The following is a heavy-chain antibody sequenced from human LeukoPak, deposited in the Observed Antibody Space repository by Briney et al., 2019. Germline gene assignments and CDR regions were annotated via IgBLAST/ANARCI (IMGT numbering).Heavy chain of an antibody. Sequence: SETLSLTCTVSGGSISSSSYYWGWIRQPPGKGLEWIGEINHSGSTNYNPSLKSRVTISVDTSKNQFSLKLSSVTAADTAVYYCARAVGITTALFDYWGQGTLVTVSS. CDR1: GGSISSSSYY. V-gene: IGHV4-39*07. J-gene: IGHJ4*02. D-gene: IGHD1-26*01. CDR3: ARAVGITTALFDY. CDR2: INHSGST.